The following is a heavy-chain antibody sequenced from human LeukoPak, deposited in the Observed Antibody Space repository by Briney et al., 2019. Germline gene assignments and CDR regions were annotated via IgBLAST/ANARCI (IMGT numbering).Heavy chain of an antibody. CDR1: GYTFTSYG. V-gene: IGHV1-18*01. D-gene: IGHD3-3*01. Sequence: ASVKVSCKASGYTFTSYGISWVRQAPGQGLEWMGWISAYNGNTNYAQKLQGRVTMTTDTSTSTAYMELRSLRSDDTAVYYCARNIETTIFGLVIRRDWFDPWGQGTLVTVSS. CDR2: ISAYNGNT. J-gene: IGHJ5*02. CDR3: ARNIETTIFGLVIRRDWFDP.